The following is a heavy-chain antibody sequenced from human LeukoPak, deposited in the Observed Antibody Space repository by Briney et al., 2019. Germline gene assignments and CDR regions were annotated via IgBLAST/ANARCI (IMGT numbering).Heavy chain of an antibody. D-gene: IGHD3-3*01. V-gene: IGHV4-34*01. CDR3: ARDRRLATYYDFWSGPNNWFDP. J-gene: IGHJ5*02. CDR2: INHSGST. Sequence: SETLSLTCAVYGGSFSGYYWSWIRQPPGKGLEWSGEINHSGSTNYNPSLKSRVTIAVDTSKNQFSLKLSSVTAADTAVYYCARDRRLATYYDFWSGPNNWFDPWGQGTLVTVSS. CDR1: GGSFSGYY.